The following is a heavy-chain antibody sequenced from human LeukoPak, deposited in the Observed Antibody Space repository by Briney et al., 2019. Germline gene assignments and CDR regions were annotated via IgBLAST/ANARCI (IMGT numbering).Heavy chain of an antibody. CDR2: INTNTGNP. Sequence: ASVKVSCKASGYTFTSYAMHWVRQAPGQGPEWMGWINTNTGNPTYAQGFTGRFVFSLDTSVSTAYLQISSLKAEDTAVYYCAREFWWSSSWTFDYWGQGTLVTVSS. J-gene: IGHJ4*02. CDR3: AREFWWSSSWTFDY. D-gene: IGHD2-21*01. V-gene: IGHV7-4-1*02. CDR1: GYTFTSYA.